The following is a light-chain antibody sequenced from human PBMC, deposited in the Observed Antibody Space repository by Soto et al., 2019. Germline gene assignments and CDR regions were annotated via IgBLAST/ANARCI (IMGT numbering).Light chain of an antibody. V-gene: IGLV2-8*01. CDR2: EVS. CDR3: SSYAGSNLGV. CDR1: SSDVGGYNY. Sequence: QSALTQPPSASGSPGQSVTISCTGTSSDVGGYNYVSWYQQHPGKAPKLMIYEVSKRPSGVPDRFSGSKSGTTASLTVSGLQDEDEADYYCSSYAGSNLGVFGGGTKVTVL. J-gene: IGLJ3*02.